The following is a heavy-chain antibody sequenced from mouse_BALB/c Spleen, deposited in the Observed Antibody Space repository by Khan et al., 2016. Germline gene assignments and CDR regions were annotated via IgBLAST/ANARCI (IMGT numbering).Heavy chain of an antibody. J-gene: IGHJ4*01. CDR3: ARCDYGDKGAMDY. CDR2: ISYSGST. V-gene: IGHV3-2*02. CDR1: GYSITSDYA. Sequence: EVQLQESGPGLVKPSQSLSLTCTVTGYSITSDYAWNWIRQFPGNRLEWMGYISYSGSTSYNPSLKSRISITRDTSKNQFFLQLNSVTSEDTATYYCARCDYGDKGAMDYWGQGTSVTVSS. D-gene: IGHD1-1*01.